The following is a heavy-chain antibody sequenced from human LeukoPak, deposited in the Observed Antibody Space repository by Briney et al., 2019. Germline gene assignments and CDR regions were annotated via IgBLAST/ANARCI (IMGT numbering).Heavy chain of an antibody. Sequence: GGSLRFSCAASGFTFSSYGMSWVRQAPGKGLEWVSSITSSSSYIYYADSVKGRFTISRDNAKNSLYLQMNSLRAEDTAVYYCARHVVGVGFDYWGQGTLVTVSS. CDR1: GFTFSSYG. D-gene: IGHD3-22*01. V-gene: IGHV3-21*01. J-gene: IGHJ4*02. CDR2: ITSSSSYI. CDR3: ARHVVGVGFDY.